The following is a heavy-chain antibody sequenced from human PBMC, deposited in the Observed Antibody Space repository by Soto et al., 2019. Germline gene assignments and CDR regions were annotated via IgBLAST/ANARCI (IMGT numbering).Heavy chain of an antibody. Sequence: GGSLRLSCAASGFGFSVYNMNWVRQAPGKGLEWVSSISGSGSYIHYSDSVKGRFNISRDNAQNSLYLQMNSLRAEDTAVYYRARDQGSSWYNWFDPWGQGTLVTVSS. CDR3: ARDQGSSWYNWFDP. D-gene: IGHD6-13*01. J-gene: IGHJ5*02. CDR1: GFGFSVYN. V-gene: IGHV3-21*01. CDR2: ISGSGSYI.